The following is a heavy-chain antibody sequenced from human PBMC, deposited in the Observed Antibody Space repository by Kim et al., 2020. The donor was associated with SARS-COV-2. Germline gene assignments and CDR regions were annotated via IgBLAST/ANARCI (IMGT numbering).Heavy chain of an antibody. J-gene: IGHJ4*02. D-gene: IGHD3-3*01. Sequence: VTGRFTISRDKAKNSLYLQMNSLRAEDTAVYYCARVYYDFWSGYYPIDYWGQGTLVTVSS. CDR3: ARVYYDFWSGYYPIDY. V-gene: IGHV3-21*01.